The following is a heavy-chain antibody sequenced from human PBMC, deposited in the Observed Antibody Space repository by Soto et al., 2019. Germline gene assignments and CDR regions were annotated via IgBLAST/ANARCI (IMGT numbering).Heavy chain of an antibody. D-gene: IGHD6-19*01. J-gene: IGHJ4*02. CDR1: GFTFSSYA. Sequence: EVQLLESGGGLVQPGGSLRLSCAASGFTFSSYAMSWVRQAPGKGLEWVSTISGSGTGTYYAYSVTGRFTISRDNSKNMLYLQMNSLRAEDTAVYYCAKRGRGAVAFDYWGQGTLVTVSS. CDR2: ISGSGTGT. CDR3: AKRGRGAVAFDY. V-gene: IGHV3-23*01.